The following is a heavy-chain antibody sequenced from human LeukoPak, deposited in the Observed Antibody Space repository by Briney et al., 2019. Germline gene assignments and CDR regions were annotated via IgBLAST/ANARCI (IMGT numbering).Heavy chain of an antibody. V-gene: IGHV1-18*01. CDR2: ISASNGNT. Sequence: ASVKVSCKTSGYSFTDYAITWVRQVRGQGLQWVGWISASNGNTDYAQSFQGRATMTTDTSTSTAYLELTSLTSEDTAVYYCSTDSGRSYFYFDFWGQGTLVTVSS. D-gene: IGHD3-10*01. CDR1: GYSFTDYA. J-gene: IGHJ4*02. CDR3: STDSGRSYFYFDF.